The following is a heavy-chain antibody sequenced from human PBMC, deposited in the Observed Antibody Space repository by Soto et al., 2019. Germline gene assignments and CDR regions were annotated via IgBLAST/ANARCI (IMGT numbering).Heavy chain of an antibody. CDR2: IGSRTSDI. CDR1: GFTLSRHT. CDR3: VRDYYDTSGYPNTFDM. Sequence: GSLRLSCAASGFTLSRHTMNWVRQAPGKGLEWVSFIGSRTSDIYYADSVKGRFTISRDNAKNSLYLDLTRLRAEDTAVYFCVRDYYDTSGYPNTFDMWGQGTMVTVSS. D-gene: IGHD3-22*01. J-gene: IGHJ3*02. V-gene: IGHV3-21*01.